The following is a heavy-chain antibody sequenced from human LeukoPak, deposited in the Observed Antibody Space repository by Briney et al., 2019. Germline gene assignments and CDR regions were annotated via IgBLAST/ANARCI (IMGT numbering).Heavy chain of an antibody. Sequence: SETLSLTCTVSGGSISSSSYYWGWIRQPPGKGLEWIGSIYYSGSTYYNPSLKSRVTISVDTSKNQFSLKLSSVTAADTAVYYCARVPYYDILTGPRGAFDIWGQGTMVTVSS. CDR3: ARVPYYDILTGPRGAFDI. J-gene: IGHJ3*02. CDR2: IYYSGST. V-gene: IGHV4-39*07. CDR1: GGSISSSSYY. D-gene: IGHD3-9*01.